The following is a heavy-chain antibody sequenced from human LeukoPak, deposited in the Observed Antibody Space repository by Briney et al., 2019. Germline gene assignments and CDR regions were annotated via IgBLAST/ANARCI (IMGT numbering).Heavy chain of an antibody. CDR2: ISYDGSNK. CDR1: GFTFSSYG. J-gene: IGHJ3*01. D-gene: IGHD1-26*01. Sequence: GGSLRLSCAASGFTFSSYGMHWVRQAPGKGLEWVAVISYDGSNKYYADSVKGRFSISRDNSKNTLYLQMNSLRPEDTAVYYCARGRRTLIVGATRNAFDVWGQGTIVTVSS. CDR3: ARGRRTLIVGATRNAFDV. V-gene: IGHV3-30*03.